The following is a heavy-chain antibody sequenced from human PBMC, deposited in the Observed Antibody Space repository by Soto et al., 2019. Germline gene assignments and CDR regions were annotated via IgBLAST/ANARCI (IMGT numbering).Heavy chain of an antibody. J-gene: IGHJ5*02. Sequence: GGSLRLSCAASGFTFSSNYMSWVRQAPGKGLEWVSVIYSGGSTYYADSVKGRFTISRDNSKNTLYLQMNSLRAEDTAVYYCAKEPNMIGNPNLFDPWGQGALVTVSS. CDR3: AKEPNMIGNPNLFDP. CDR2: IYSGGST. V-gene: IGHV3-66*01. D-gene: IGHD3-22*01. CDR1: GFTFSSNY.